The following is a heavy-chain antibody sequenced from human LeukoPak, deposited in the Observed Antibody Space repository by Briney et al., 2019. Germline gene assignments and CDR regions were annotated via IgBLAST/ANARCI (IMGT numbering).Heavy chain of an antibody. CDR3: ARPHSYGSTYFDC. CDR2: ISTYNGNT. CDR1: GYTFTEYY. Sequence: ATVKVSCKASGYTFTEYYMHWVRQAPGQGLEWMGWISTYNGNTYYAQGLQGRVSMTTDTSTSTAYMELRSLRSDDTAVYYCARPHSYGSTYFDCWGQGTLVTVSS. J-gene: IGHJ4*02. V-gene: IGHV1-18*04. D-gene: IGHD4-17*01.